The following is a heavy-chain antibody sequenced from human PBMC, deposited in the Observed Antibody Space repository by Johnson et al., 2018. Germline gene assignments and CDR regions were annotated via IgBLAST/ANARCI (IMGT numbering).Heavy chain of an antibody. J-gene: IGHJ6*03. Sequence: VQLVESGGSLVHPGVSMKLSWAASGFLFNSYSMHWVSQAPGKGLQSVSGRRNNGGLTYHARLAKGRFNIPRHNIKNTLDRPMGRLRPEDVGVYYCARGEGMSTLKGDFYYYYMDVWGKGTTVAVSS. D-gene: IGHD5-24*01. CDR1: GFLFNSYS. V-gene: IGHV3-64*01. CDR3: ARGEGMSTLKGDFYYYYMDV. CDR2: RRNNGGLT.